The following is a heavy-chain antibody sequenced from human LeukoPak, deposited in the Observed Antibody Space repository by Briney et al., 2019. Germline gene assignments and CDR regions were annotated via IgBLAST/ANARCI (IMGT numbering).Heavy chain of an antibody. Sequence: SETLSLTCAVYGGSVSGYYWSWIRQSPGKGLEWIGEINHSGSTNYNPSLKSRVTISVDTSKNQFSLKLSSVTAADTAVYYCARSVRFLPLGFDYWGQGTLVTVSS. D-gene: IGHD3-3*01. V-gene: IGHV4-34*01. J-gene: IGHJ4*02. CDR1: GGSVSGYY. CDR3: ARSVRFLPLGFDY. CDR2: INHSGST.